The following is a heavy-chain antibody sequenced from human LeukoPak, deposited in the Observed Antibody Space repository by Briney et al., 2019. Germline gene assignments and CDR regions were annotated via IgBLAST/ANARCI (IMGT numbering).Heavy chain of an antibody. CDR3: ARAEVEMDTIKPFDY. Sequence: ASVKVSCKASGYTFTGYYMHWVRQAPGQGLEWMGWINPNSGGTNYAQKFQGRVTMTRDTSISTAYMELSRLRSDDTAVYYCARAEVEMDTIKPFDYWGQGTLVTVSS. CDR2: INPNSGGT. CDR1: GYTFTGYY. D-gene: IGHD5-24*01. V-gene: IGHV1-2*02. J-gene: IGHJ4*02.